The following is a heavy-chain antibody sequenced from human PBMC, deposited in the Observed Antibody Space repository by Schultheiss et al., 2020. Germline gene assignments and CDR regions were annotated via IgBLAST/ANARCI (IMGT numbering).Heavy chain of an antibody. CDR1: GFTFSGSA. CDR2: ISYDGSNK. D-gene: IGHD4-11*01. J-gene: IGHJ6*03. V-gene: IGHV3-30*04. CDR3: AKGYSNYYYYYMDV. Sequence: GSLRLSCAASGFTFSGSAMHWVRQAPGKGLEWVAVISYDGSNKYYADSVKGRFTISRDNSKNTLYLQMNSLRAEDTAVYYCAKGYSNYYYYYMDVWGKGTTVTVSS.